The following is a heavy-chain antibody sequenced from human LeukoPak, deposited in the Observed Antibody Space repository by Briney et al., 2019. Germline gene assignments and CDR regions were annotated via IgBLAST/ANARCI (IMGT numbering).Heavy chain of an antibody. D-gene: IGHD6-6*01. J-gene: IGHJ5*02. CDR1: GGSLSGFY. CDR2: INHSGST. V-gene: IGHV4-34*01. CDR3: ARERLSIAARPRWFDP. Sequence: SETLSLTCAVYGGSLSGFYWSWIRQPPGKGLEWIGEINHSGSTDYNPSLKSRVTISVDTSKNQFSLKLSSVTAADTAVYYCARERLSIAARPRWFDPWGQGTLVTVPS.